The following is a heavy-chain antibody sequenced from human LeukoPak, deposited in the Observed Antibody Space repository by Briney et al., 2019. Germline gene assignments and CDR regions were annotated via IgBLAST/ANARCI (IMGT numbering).Heavy chain of an antibody. D-gene: IGHD2-2*02. CDR1: GFTFSSYA. CDR2: IRYDGSNK. J-gene: IGHJ4*02. V-gene: IGHV3-30*02. CDR3: AKEGRYCSSTSCYKGSLDY. Sequence: PGGSLRLSCAASGFTFSSYAMSWVRQAPGKGLEWVAFIRYDGSNKYYADSVKGRFTISRDNSKNTLYLQMNSLRAEDTAVYYCAKEGRYCSSTSCYKGSLDYWGQGTLVTVSS.